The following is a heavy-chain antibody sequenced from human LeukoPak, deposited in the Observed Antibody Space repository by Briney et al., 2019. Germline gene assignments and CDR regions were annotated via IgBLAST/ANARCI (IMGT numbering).Heavy chain of an antibody. CDR3: AKSGAIYYDSSGYHYDY. Sequence: GGSLRLSCAASGFTFSSFGMHWVRQPPGKGLEWVAVISYDASNIYYGDSAKGRFTISRDNSKNTVYLQMNSLRAEDTAVYYCAKSGAIYYDSSGYHYDYWGQGTLVTVSS. J-gene: IGHJ4*02. CDR2: ISYDASNI. V-gene: IGHV3-30*18. CDR1: GFTFSSFG. D-gene: IGHD3-22*01.